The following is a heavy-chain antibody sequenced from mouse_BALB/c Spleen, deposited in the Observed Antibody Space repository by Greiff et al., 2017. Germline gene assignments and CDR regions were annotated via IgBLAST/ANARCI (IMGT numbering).Heavy chain of an antibody. Sequence: VQLQQSGPELVKPGASVKISCKASGYTFTDYNMHWVKQSHGKSLEWIGYIYPYNGGTGYNQKFKSKATLTVDNSSSTAYMELRSLTSEDSAVYYCARTAYYRYSWFAYWGQGTLVTVSA. CDR1: GYTFTDYN. V-gene: IGHV1S29*02. CDR2: IYPYNGGT. CDR3: ARTAYYRYSWFAY. D-gene: IGHD2-14*01. J-gene: IGHJ3*01.